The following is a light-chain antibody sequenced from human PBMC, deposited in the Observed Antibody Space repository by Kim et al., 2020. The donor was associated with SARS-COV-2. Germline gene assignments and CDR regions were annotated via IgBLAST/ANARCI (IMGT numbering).Light chain of an antibody. CDR1: TGAVTTDSY. CDR2: NTD. J-gene: IGLJ1*01. CDR3: MIYYGGVYV. Sequence: PGRTVTLTCASSTGAVTTDSYPNWFQQTPGQAPRALIYNTDKRHSWTPARFSGSLLGGKAALTLSGVQPEDEAEYYCMIYYGGVYVFGTGTEVTVL. V-gene: IGLV7-43*01.